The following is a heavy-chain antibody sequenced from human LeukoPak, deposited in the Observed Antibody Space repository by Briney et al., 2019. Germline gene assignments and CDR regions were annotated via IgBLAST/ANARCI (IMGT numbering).Heavy chain of an antibody. CDR2: INPNSGDT. V-gene: IGHV1-2*02. CDR1: GYTFTGYY. D-gene: IGHD6-19*01. J-gene: IGHJ4*02. CDR3: AKKAPFGYSSGVHFDY. Sequence: ASVKVSCKASGYTFTGYYMHWVRQAPGQGLEWMGWINPNSGDTNYAQKFQGRVTMTRDTSISTAYMELSRLRSDDTAVYYCAKKAPFGYSSGVHFDYWGQGTLVTVSS.